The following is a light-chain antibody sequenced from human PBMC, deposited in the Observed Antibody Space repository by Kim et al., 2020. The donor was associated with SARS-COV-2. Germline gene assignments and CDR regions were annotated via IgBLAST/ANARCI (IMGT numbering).Light chain of an antibody. CDR3: QQRGSWPPAVT. CDR2: DAA. Sequence: PWEGATLSCRASHNVGINLAWYHQTPGQSPRLLIYDAAMRAAGIPDRFSGSGSGTDFTLTIGSLAPEDFAIYYCQQRGSWPPAVTFGGGTKVDIK. CDR1: HNVGIN. J-gene: IGKJ4*01. V-gene: IGKV3-11*01.